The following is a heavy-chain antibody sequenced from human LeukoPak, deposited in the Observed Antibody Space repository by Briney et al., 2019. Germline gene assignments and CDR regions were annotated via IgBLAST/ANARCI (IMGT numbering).Heavy chain of an antibody. CDR3: AKGGNGNYYYYMDV. Sequence: PGGSLRLSCAASGFTFSSYAMSWVRQAPGKGLEWVSAISGSGGSTYYADSVKGRFTISRDNSKNTLYLQMNSLRAEDTAVYYCAKGGNGNYYYYMDVWGKGTTVTVSS. CDR2: ISGSGGST. D-gene: IGHD2-8*01. J-gene: IGHJ6*03. CDR1: GFTFSSYA. V-gene: IGHV3-23*01.